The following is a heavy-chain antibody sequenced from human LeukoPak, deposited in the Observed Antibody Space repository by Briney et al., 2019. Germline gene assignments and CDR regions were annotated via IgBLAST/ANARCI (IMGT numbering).Heavy chain of an antibody. D-gene: IGHD5-12*01. CDR1: GGSFSGYY. J-gene: IGHJ5*02. Sequence: SETLSLTCAVYGGSFSGYYWSWIRQPPGKGLEWIGEINHSGSTNYNPSLKSRVTISVDTSKNQFSLKLSSVTAADTAVYYCARDSGYDLGFDPWGQGTLVTVSS. CDR2: INHSGST. CDR3: ARDSGYDLGFDP. V-gene: IGHV4-34*01.